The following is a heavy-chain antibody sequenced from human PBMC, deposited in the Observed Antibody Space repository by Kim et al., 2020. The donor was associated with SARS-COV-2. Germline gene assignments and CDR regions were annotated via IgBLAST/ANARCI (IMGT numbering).Heavy chain of an antibody. Sequence: GGSLRLSCAASGFTSSSYAMNWVRQAPGKGLEWVSVIYSGGSSKYYADSVKGRFAISRDNSRNTLYLQMNSLRAEDTAVYYCAKAAAGFFDNWGQGTLVTVSS. J-gene: IGHJ4*02. V-gene: IGHV3-23*03. CDR2: IYSGGSSK. CDR3: AKAAAGFFDN. D-gene: IGHD6-13*01. CDR1: GFTSSSYA.